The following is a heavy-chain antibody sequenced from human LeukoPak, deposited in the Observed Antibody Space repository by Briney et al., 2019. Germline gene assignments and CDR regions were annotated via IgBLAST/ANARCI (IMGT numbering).Heavy chain of an antibody. J-gene: IGHJ4*02. CDR3: ARARADYYDSSGYYDY. CDR2: IYTSGST. V-gene: IGHV4-4*07. Sequence: SETLSLTCTVSGGSISSYYWSWIRQPAGKGLEWIGRIYTSGSTNYNPSFKSRVTMSVDTSKNQFSLKLSSVTAADTAVYYCARARADYYDSSGYYDYWGQGTLVTVSS. D-gene: IGHD3-22*01. CDR1: GGSISSYY.